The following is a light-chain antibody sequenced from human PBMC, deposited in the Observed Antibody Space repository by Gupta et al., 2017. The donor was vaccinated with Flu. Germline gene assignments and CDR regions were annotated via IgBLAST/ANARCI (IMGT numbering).Light chain of an antibody. CDR3: TSFAGTSPVV. Sequence: TRSDVRGYNYISWYQQHPGKVPKLVIQDVNKRPSGVPYRFSGSKSANTASLTISGVQADDEADYYCTSFAGTSPVVFGGGTQLTVL. CDR2: DVN. J-gene: IGLJ2*01. CDR1: RSDVRGYNY. V-gene: IGLV2-11*03.